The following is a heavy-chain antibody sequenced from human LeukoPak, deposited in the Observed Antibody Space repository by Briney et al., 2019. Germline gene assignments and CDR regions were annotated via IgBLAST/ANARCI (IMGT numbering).Heavy chain of an antibody. Sequence: PSETLSLTCAASGYSISSGYYWGWIRQPPGKGLEWIGSIYHSGSTYYNPSLKSRVTISVDTSKNQFSLKLSSVTAADTAVYYCARDGLELRNWFDPWGQGTLVTVSS. V-gene: IGHV4-38-2*02. CDR3: ARDGLELRNWFDP. CDR1: GYSISSGYY. J-gene: IGHJ5*02. D-gene: IGHD5-24*01. CDR2: IYHSGST.